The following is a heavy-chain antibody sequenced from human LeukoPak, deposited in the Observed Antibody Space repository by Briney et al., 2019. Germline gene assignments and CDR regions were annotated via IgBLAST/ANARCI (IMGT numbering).Heavy chain of an antibody. Sequence: GGSLRLSCAASGFTFSSYAMSWVRQAPGKGLEWVSAISGSGGSTYYADSVKGRFTISRDNSKNTLYLQMNSLRAEDTAVYYCAKAKPEWELRMGDYYFDYWGQGTLVTVSS. D-gene: IGHD1-26*01. CDR2: ISGSGGST. J-gene: IGHJ4*02. CDR1: GFTFSSYA. V-gene: IGHV3-23*01. CDR3: AKAKPEWELRMGDYYFDY.